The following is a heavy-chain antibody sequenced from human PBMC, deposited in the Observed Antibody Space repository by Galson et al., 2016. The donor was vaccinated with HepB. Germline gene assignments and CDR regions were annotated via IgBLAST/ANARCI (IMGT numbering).Heavy chain of an antibody. J-gene: IGHJ4*02. CDR1: GFTFSSYG. CDR2: ISYEGVTK. CDR3: AKGRRLAVVSDYLDH. V-gene: IGHV3-30*18. Sequence: SLRLSCAVSGFTFSSYGMHWVRQAPGKGLEWVAVISYEGVTKYYGDSVRGRLTISRDNSKNTLYLQMNNLRPDDTAIYYCAKGRRLAVVSDYLDHWGQGTLVTVSS. D-gene: IGHD3-22*01.